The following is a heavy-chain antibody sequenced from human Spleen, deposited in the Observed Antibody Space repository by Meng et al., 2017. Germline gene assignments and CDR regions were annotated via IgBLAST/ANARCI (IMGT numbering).Heavy chain of an antibody. J-gene: IGHJ6*02. Sequence: GESLKISCAASGFTFSSYAMHWVRQAPGKGLEWVAVISYDGSNKYYADSVKGRFTISRDNSKNTLYLQMNSLRAEDTAVYYCARDRVSRGMDVWGQGTSVTVSS. CDR1: GFTFSSYA. V-gene: IGHV3-30*01. CDR3: ARDRVSRGMDV. CDR2: ISYDGSNK.